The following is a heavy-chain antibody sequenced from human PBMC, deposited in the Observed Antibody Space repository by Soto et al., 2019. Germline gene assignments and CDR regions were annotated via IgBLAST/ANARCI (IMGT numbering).Heavy chain of an antibody. CDR3: AHAGDYDLLTFDH. CDR2: IYWDDDK. CDR1: GFSLSTYHMG. D-gene: IGHD3-22*01. J-gene: IGHJ4*02. V-gene: IGHV2-5*02. Sequence: QITLKESGPTLVRPAQTLTLTCDFSGFSLSTYHMGVAWIRQPPGKALEWLALIYWDDDKRYSPSLKDRLAISKDTSNSQVVLTITNIGPGDSATYFCAHAGDYDLLTFDHWGPGTLVTVSS.